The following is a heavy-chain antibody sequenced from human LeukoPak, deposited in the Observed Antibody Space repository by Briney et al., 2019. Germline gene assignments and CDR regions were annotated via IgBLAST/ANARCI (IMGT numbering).Heavy chain of an antibody. CDR2: ISAYNGST. J-gene: IGHJ4*02. Sequence: GASVKVSCKASGYTFTSYDINWVRQAPGQGLEWMGWISAYNGSTSYAQKFQGRVTVTRDTSTSTVHMELSGLRSEDTAVYYCARDQEGFDYWGQGTLVTVSS. CDR1: GYTFTSYD. CDR3: ARDQEGFDY. V-gene: IGHV1-8*01.